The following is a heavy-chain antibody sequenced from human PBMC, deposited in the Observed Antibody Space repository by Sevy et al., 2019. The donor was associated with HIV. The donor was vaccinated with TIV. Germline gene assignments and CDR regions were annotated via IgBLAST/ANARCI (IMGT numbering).Heavy chain of an antibody. V-gene: IGHV3-21*01. J-gene: IGHJ4*02. CDR2: ITRSSSYI. CDR3: ARGGHGYVGIDY. D-gene: IGHD6-13*01. CDR1: DFTFSSYS. Sequence: GGSLRLSCAASDFTFSSYSMNWVRQAPGKGLEWVSCITRSSSYIYYADSVKGRFTISRDNAKNSLYLQMNSLRAEDTAVYYCARGGHGYVGIDYWGQGTLVTVSS.